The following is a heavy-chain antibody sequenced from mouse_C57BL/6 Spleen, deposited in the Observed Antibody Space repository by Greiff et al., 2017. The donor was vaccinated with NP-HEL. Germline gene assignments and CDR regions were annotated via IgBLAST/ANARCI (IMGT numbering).Heavy chain of an antibody. Sequence: QVQLKESGAELVKPGASVKLSCKASGYTFTSYWMHWVKQRPGQGLEWIGMIHPNSGSTNYNEKFKSKATLTVDKSSSTAYMQLSSLTSEDSAVYYCARSVYYYGSSYEGFAYWGQGTLVTVSA. V-gene: IGHV1-64*01. CDR1: GYTFTSYW. CDR2: IHPNSGST. D-gene: IGHD1-1*01. J-gene: IGHJ3*01. CDR3: ARSVYYYGSSYEGFAY.